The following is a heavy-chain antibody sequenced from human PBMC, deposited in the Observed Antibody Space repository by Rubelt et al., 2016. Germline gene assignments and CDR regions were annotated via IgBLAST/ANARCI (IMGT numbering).Heavy chain of an antibody. CDR3: ATVGYYGSGGPFDP. V-gene: IGHV3-23*01. D-gene: IGHD3-10*01. J-gene: IGHJ5*02. CDR2: ISGSGGST. Sequence: EWVSAISGSGGSTYYADSVKGRFTISRDNSKNTLYLQMNSLRAEDTAVYYCATVGYYGSGGPFDPWGQGTLVTVSS.